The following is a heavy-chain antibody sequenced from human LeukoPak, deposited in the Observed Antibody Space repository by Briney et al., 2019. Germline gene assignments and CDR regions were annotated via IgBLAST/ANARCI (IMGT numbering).Heavy chain of an antibody. V-gene: IGHV3-7*01. J-gene: IGHJ4*02. CDR2: IKQDGSQK. D-gene: IGHD3-10*01. CDR3: AKGPYYYGPETYQYFDY. CDR1: GFKFSTYW. Sequence: PGGSLRLSCAASGFKFSTYWMSWVRQAPGKGLEWVANIKQDGSQKDYVDSVKGRFTISRDNAKSSLYLQMNSLRAEDTAVYYCAKGPYYYGPETYQYFDYWGQGTLVTVSS.